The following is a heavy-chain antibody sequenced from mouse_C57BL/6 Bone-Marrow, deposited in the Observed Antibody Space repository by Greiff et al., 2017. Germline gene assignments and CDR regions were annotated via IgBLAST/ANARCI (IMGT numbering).Heavy chain of an antibody. V-gene: IGHV1-82*01. CDR1: GYAFSSSW. Sequence: VQLQQSGPELVKPGASVKISCKASGYAFSSSWMNWVKQRPGKGLEWIGRMYPGDGDTNYNGKFKGKATLTADKSSSTAYMQLSSLTSEDSAVYFCAQYFDVWGTGTTVTVSS. CDR3: AQYFDV. CDR2: MYPGDGDT. J-gene: IGHJ1*03.